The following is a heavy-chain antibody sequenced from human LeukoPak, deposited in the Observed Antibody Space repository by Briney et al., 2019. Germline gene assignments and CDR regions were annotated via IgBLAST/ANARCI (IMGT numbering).Heavy chain of an antibody. J-gene: IGHJ4*02. V-gene: IGHV2-5*01. Sequence: VSGPTLVNPTQTLTLTCTFSGFSLSTSGVGVGWIRQPPGKALERLALIFWNDDKRYGPSLKSRLTITEDTSKNQVVLTMTNMDPVDTATYYCAHGMIVVATRGFDYWGQGTLVTVSS. CDR2: IFWNDDK. CDR1: GFSLSTSGVG. D-gene: IGHD2-21*01. CDR3: AHGMIVVATRGFDY.